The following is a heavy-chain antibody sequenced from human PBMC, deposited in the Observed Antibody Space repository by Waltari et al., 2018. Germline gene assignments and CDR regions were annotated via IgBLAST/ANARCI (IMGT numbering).Heavy chain of an antibody. D-gene: IGHD5-18*01. Sequence: EVQLEHSGAEVKKPGESLKISCNGSGYRFAKYWIGWVRQMPGKGLEWMGVIYPGDSNTKYSLSFQGQVTISADTSISTAYLQWSSLKASDTAIYFCARQNIHSYGYGYFDFWGQGTLVTVSS. CDR2: IYPGDSNT. CDR1: GYRFAKYW. J-gene: IGHJ4*02. CDR3: ARQNIHSYGYGYFDF. V-gene: IGHV5-51*01.